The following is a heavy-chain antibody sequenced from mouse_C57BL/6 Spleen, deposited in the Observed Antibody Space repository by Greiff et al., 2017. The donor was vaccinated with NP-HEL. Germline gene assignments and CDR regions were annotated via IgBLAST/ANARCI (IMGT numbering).Heavy chain of an antibody. CDR3: ARLGDYDDAMGY. CDR1: GYTFTSYG. D-gene: IGHD2-4*01. CDR2: IYPRSGNT. J-gene: IGHJ4*01. Sequence: VQGVESGAELARPGASVKLSCKASGYTFTSYGISWVKQRTGQGLEWIGEIYPRSGNTYYNEKFKGKATLTADKSSSTAYMELRSLTSEDSAVYFCARLGDYDDAMGYWGQGTSVTVSS. V-gene: IGHV1-81*01.